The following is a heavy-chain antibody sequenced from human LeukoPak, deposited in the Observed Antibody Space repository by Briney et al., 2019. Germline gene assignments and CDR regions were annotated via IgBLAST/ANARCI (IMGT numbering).Heavy chain of an antibody. D-gene: IGHD5-18*01. CDR1: GGSISSSSYY. CDR2: IYYSGST. Sequence: PSETLSLTCTVSGGSISSSSYYWGWIRQPPGKGLEWIGSIYYSGSTYYNPSLKSRVTISVDTSKNQFSLKLSSVTAADTAVYYCARSDRGYSYKHYFDYWGQGTLVTVSS. V-gene: IGHV4-39*07. J-gene: IGHJ4*02. CDR3: ARSDRGYSYKHYFDY.